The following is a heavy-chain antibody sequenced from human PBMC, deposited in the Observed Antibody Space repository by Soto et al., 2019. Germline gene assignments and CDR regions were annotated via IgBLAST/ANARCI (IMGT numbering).Heavy chain of an antibody. D-gene: IGHD7-27*01. CDR3: ARGRYCLTGRCFPNWFDS. CDR1: GDSISNFDYF. CDR2: IYKSATT. Sequence: PSETLSLTCSVSGDSISNFDYFWAWIRQPPGQALEYIGYIYKSATTYYNPSFESRVAISVDTSKSQFSLNVTSVTDADTAVYFCARGRYCLTGRCFPNWFDSWGQGALVTVSS. V-gene: IGHV4-30-4*01. J-gene: IGHJ5*01.